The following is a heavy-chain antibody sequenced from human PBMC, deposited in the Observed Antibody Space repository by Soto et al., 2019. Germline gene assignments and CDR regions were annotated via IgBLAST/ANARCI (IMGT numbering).Heavy chain of an antibody. J-gene: IGHJ6*02. CDR1: GGTFSSYA. V-gene: IGHV1-69*13. D-gene: IGHD2-2*01. Sequence: SVKVSCKASGGTFSSYAISWVRQAPGQGLEWMGGIIPIFGTANYAQRFQGRVTITADESTSTAYMELSSLRSEDTAVYYCARSVSFRYQLLKRGMDVWGQGTTVTVSS. CDR3: ARSVSFRYQLLKRGMDV. CDR2: IIPIFGTA.